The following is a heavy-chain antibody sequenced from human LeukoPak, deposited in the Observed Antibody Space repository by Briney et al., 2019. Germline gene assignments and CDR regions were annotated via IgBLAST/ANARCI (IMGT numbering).Heavy chain of an antibody. CDR2: IRSKAYGGTT. Sequence: GGSLRLSCTASRFTFGDYAMSWVRQAPGRGLEWVGFIRSKAYGGTTEYAASVKGRFTISRDNSKSLAYLQMNTLKTEDTAVYYCTRVSPPPDFWSGYNIDYWGQGTLVTVSS. V-gene: IGHV3-49*04. D-gene: IGHD3-3*01. J-gene: IGHJ4*02. CDR3: TRVSPPPDFWSGYNIDY. CDR1: RFTFGDYA.